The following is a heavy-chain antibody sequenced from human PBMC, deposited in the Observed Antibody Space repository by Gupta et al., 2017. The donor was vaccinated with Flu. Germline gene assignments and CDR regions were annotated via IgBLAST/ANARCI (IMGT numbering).Heavy chain of an antibody. CDR3: AKDFVEYSSSSPLDD. CDR1: GFTFSSYA. V-gene: IGHV3-23*01. Sequence: EVQLLESGGGLVQPGGSLRLSCAASGFTFSSYAMSWVGKAPGKGLEWVSAISGSGGSTYYEDSGKGRFTISRDNSKNTLYLQMNSLRAEDTAVYYCAKDFVEYSSSSPLDDGGQGTLVTVSS. J-gene: IGHJ4*02. CDR2: ISGSGGST. D-gene: IGHD6-6*01.